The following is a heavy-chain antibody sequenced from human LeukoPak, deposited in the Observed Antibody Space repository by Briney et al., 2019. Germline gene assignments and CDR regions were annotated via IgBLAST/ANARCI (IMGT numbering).Heavy chain of an antibody. CDR3: GRWSPNPNDS. D-gene: IGHD3-3*01. J-gene: IGHJ5*01. V-gene: IGHV1-18*01. Sequence: ASVKVSCKASGYTFINHGISWVRQAPGQGLEWMGWISAYNSRTEYAPNLQDRVTMTTEKSTTTAYMELRSLTSDDTAVYYCGRWSPNPNDSWGQGTLVTVSS. CDR1: GYTFINHG. CDR2: ISAYNSRT.